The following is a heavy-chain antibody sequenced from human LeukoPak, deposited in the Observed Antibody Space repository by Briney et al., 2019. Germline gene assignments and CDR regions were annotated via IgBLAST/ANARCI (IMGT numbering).Heavy chain of an antibody. V-gene: IGHV1-2*02. CDR1: GYTFTGYY. CDR2: INPNSGGT. Sequence: ASVKVSCKASGYTFTGYYMHWVRQAPGQGLEWMGWINPNSGGTNYAQKFQVRVTMTRDTCISTAYMELSRLRSDDTAVYYCARSRFRQQLVLAKPAEYFQHWGQGTLVTVSS. J-gene: IGHJ1*01. CDR3: ARSRFRQQLVLAKPAEYFQH. D-gene: IGHD6-13*01.